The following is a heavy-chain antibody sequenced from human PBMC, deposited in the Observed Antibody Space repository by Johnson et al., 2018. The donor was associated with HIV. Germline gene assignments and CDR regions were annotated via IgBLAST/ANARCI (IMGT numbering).Heavy chain of an antibody. V-gene: IGHV3-30*02. J-gene: IGHJ3*02. CDR2: IRYDGSNK. D-gene: IGHD6-13*01. CDR1: GFTFSSYG. CDR3: TALWAAAGDAFDI. Sequence: MQLVESGGGVVQPGGSLRLSCAASGFTFSSYGMHWVRQAPGKGLEWVAFIRYDGSNKYYADSVKGRFTISRDNSKNTLYLQMNSLKSEDTAVYYCTALWAAAGDAFDIWGQGTMVTVSS.